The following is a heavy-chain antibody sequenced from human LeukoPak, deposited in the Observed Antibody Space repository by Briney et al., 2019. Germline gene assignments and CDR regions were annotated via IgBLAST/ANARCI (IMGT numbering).Heavy chain of an antibody. CDR1: GGTYSSYA. D-gene: IGHD6-19*01. Sequence: GASVRVSCKASGGTYSSYASSLVRQADGQGLEWMGGMIPIFGTANYAQKFQGRVTITADESTSTAYMELSSLRSEDTAVYYCARVYSSGWYQHAFDIWGQGTMVTVSS. CDR3: ARVYSSGWYQHAFDI. J-gene: IGHJ3*02. CDR2: MIPIFGTA. V-gene: IGHV1-69*13.